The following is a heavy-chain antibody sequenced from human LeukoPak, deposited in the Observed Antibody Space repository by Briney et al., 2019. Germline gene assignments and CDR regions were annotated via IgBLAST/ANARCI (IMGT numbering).Heavy chain of an antibody. D-gene: IGHD2-15*01. Sequence: GGSLRLSCAASGFTFSSYGMHWVRQAPGKGLEWVAVIWYDGSNKHYADSVKGRFTISRDNSKNTLYLQMNSLRAEDTAVYYCARALVVVAATTYWGQGTLVTVSS. CDR1: GFTFSSYG. J-gene: IGHJ4*02. V-gene: IGHV3-33*01. CDR2: IWYDGSNK. CDR3: ARALVVVAATTY.